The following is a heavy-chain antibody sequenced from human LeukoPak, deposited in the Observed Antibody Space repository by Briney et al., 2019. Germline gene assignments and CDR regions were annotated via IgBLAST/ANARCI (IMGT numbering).Heavy chain of an antibody. Sequence: ASVKVSCKASGYTFTSYYMHWVRQAPGQGLEWMGIINPSGGSTSYAQKFQGRVTMTRDTSTSSVYMELSSLRSEDTAVYYCARTKGSPYSSSSLIPDPFDYWGQGTLVTVSS. CDR2: INPSGGST. J-gene: IGHJ4*02. CDR1: GYTFTSYY. V-gene: IGHV1-46*01. D-gene: IGHD6-6*01. CDR3: ARTKGSPYSSSSLIPDPFDY.